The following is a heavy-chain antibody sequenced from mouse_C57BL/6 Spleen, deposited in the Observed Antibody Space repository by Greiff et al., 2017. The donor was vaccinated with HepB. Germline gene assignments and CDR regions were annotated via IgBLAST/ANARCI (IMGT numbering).Heavy chain of an antibody. D-gene: IGHD2-1*01. CDR3: ARRGNYPKYYAMDY. Sequence: VQLQQPGAELVKPGASVKMSCKASGYTFTSYWITWVKQRPGQGLEWIGDSYPGSGSTNYKEKFKSKATLTVDTSASTAYMKLSSLTSEDSAVYYCARRGNYPKYYAMDYWGQGTSVTVSS. CDR2: SYPGSGST. V-gene: IGHV1-55*01. CDR1: GYTFTSYW. J-gene: IGHJ4*01.